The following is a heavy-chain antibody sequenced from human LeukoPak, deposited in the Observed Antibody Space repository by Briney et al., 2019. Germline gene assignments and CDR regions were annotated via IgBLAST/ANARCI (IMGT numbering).Heavy chain of an antibody. J-gene: IGHJ6*03. V-gene: IGHV4-34*01. D-gene: IGHD2-15*01. Sequence: SETLSLTCAVYGESFSGYYWSWIRQPPGKGLEWIGEVTHSGDTNYNPSLKSRVTMSVDTSKNQFSLKLSSVTAADTAVYYCARSVEGYCSGGSCYSYYYYMDVWGKGTTVTVSS. CDR1: GESFSGYY. CDR3: ARSVEGYCSGGSCYSYYYYMDV. CDR2: VTHSGDT.